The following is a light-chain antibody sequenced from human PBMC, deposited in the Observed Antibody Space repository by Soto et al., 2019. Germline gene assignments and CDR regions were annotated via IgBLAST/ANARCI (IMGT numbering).Light chain of an antibody. V-gene: IGLV2-14*01. Sequence: QSVLTQPASVSGSPGQSITISCTGTSSDLAIYNYVSWYQQQPGKAPKLMIYQVTNRPSGVSNRFSVSRSGNTASLTISGLQAEDEADYYCSSYTDSSNYVFGTGTKVTLL. CDR2: QVT. CDR1: SSDLAIYNY. CDR3: SSYTDSSNYV. J-gene: IGLJ1*01.